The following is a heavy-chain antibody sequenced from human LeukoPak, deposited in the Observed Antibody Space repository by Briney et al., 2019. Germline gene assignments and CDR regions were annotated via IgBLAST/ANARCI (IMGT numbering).Heavy chain of an antibody. V-gene: IGHV4-34*01. D-gene: IGHD6-13*01. CDR3: ARAKPGIAAAGIYAFDI. CDR1: GGSFSGYY. CDR2: INHSGST. J-gene: IGHJ3*02. Sequence: SETLSLTCTVYGGSFSGYYWSWIRQPPGKGLEWIGEINHSGSTNYNPSLKSRVTISVDTSKNQFSLKLSSVTAADTAVYYCARAKPGIAAAGIYAFDIWGQGTMVTVSS.